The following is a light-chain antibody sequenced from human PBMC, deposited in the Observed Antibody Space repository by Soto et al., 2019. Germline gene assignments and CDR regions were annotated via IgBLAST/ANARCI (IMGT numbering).Light chain of an antibody. V-gene: IGKV3D-20*02. Sequence: EIVLTQSPGTLSLSPGERATLSCRSSQSVSSSYLAWYQQKPGQAPRLLIYGASTTAPGIPARFSVSGSGTEFTLTISSLQSEDSAVYHCQQRSNLPRTFGQGTKVDIK. CDR3: QQRSNLPRT. J-gene: IGKJ1*01. CDR2: GAS. CDR1: QSVSSSY.